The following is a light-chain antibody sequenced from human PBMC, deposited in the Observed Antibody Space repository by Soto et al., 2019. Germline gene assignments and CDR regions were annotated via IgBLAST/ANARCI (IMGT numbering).Light chain of an antibody. CDR1: QSINSN. Sequence: EIVMTQSPVTLSVSPGEGATRTCRASQSINSNLAWFQQKPGQAPRLLIFGTSTRATGIPARFSGSGSGTEFTLTISSQQSEDFAVYCCLQYNNWPYTFGQGTKLEIK. CDR3: LQYNNWPYT. J-gene: IGKJ2*01. V-gene: IGKV3-15*01. CDR2: GTS.